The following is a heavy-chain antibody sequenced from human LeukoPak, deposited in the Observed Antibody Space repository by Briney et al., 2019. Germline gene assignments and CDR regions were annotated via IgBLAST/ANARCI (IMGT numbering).Heavy chain of an antibody. V-gene: IGHV3-66*01. CDR1: GFSVSSNY. CDR3: ARGSRATYEY. J-gene: IGHJ4*02. Sequence: SGGSLRLSCAASGFSVSSNYMSWVRQAPGKGLEWVSVIYSGGGIYYADSVKGRFTSSRDNSKNTMYLQMNSLRVDDTAVYYCARGSRATYEYWGQGTLVTVFS. CDR2: IYSGGGI.